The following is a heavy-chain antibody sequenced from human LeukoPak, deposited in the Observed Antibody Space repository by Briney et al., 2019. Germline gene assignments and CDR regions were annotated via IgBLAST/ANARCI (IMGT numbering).Heavy chain of an antibody. CDR2: ISGSGGST. CDR1: GFTFSSYA. Sequence: SGGSLRLSCAASGFTFSSYAMSWVRQAPGKGLEWVSAISGSGGSTYYADSVKGRFTISRDNSKNTLYLQMNSLRAEDTAVYYCAKDIRGYCSGGSCYPVDYWGQGTLVTVSS. D-gene: IGHD2-15*01. V-gene: IGHV3-23*01. J-gene: IGHJ4*02. CDR3: AKDIRGYCSGGSCYPVDY.